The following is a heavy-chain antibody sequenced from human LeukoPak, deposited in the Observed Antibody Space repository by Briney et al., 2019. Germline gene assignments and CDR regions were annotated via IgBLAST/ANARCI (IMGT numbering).Heavy chain of an antibody. Sequence: SETLSLTCIVSGDSIRDYYWSWIRQPPGKGLQWIGYVHFTRGTKYSPSVKSRVTIGVDMSRNQVSLKLTSVIATDTAVYYCPGLKVPLKDGETPGDLTGGLCFNLWGRDTRVTVSS. CDR2: VHFTRGT. J-gene: IGHJ2*01. CDR3: PGLKVPLKDGETPGDLTGGLCFNL. CDR1: GDSIRDYY. V-gene: IGHV4-59*08. D-gene: IGHD7-27*01.